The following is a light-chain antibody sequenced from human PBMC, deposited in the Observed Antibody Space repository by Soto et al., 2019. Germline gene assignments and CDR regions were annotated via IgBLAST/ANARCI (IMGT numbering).Light chain of an antibody. V-gene: IGKV3D-15*01. CDR1: QFVSSN. Sequence: EIVLTQSPCTLSLSPGERATLSCRASQFVSSNLAWYQQKPGQAPRLLIYGASTRATGIPARFSGSGSGTEFTLTISNLQSEDFAVYFCQQYHNWPPITFGQGTRLEI. CDR3: QQYHNWPPIT. J-gene: IGKJ5*01. CDR2: GAS.